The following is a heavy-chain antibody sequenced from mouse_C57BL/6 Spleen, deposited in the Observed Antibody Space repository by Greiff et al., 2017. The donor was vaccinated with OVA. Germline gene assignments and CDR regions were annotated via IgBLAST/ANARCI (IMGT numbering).Heavy chain of an antibody. CDR1: GFTFSDYG. V-gene: IGHV5-17*01. CDR3: ARSDYGSSPLAMDY. Sequence: EVQLVESGGGLVKPGGSLKLSCAASGFTFSDYGMHWVRQAPEKGLEWVAYISSGSSTIYYADTVKGRFTISRDNAKNTLFLQMTSLRSEDTAMYYCARSDYGSSPLAMDYWGQGTSVTVSS. J-gene: IGHJ4*01. D-gene: IGHD1-1*01. CDR2: ISSGSSTI.